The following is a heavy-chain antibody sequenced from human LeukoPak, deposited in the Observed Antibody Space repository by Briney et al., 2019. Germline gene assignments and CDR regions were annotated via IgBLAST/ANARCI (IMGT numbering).Heavy chain of an antibody. CDR1: GGSFSGYY. Sequence: SETLSLTCAVYGGSFSGYYWSWIRQPPGKGLEWIGEINHSGSTNYNPSLKSRVTISVDTSKNQFSLKLSSVTAADTAVYYCASSVMNWNDGGGRGQGTLVTVSS. V-gene: IGHV4-34*01. CDR3: ASSVMNWNDGGG. CDR2: INHSGST. D-gene: IGHD1-1*01. J-gene: IGHJ4*02.